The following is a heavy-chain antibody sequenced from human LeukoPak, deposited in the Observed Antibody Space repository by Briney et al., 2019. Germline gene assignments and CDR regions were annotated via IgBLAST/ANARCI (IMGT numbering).Heavy chain of an antibody. CDR3: AKVQTTVVTPDWYFDL. Sequence: PGRSLRLSCAASGFTFSSYGMHWVRQAPGKGLEWVAVISYDGSNKYYADSVKGRFTISRDNSKNTLYLQMNSLRAEDTAVYYCAKVQTTVVTPDWYFDLWGRGTLVTVSS. CDR2: ISYDGSNK. D-gene: IGHD4-23*01. CDR1: GFTFSSYG. J-gene: IGHJ2*01. V-gene: IGHV3-30*18.